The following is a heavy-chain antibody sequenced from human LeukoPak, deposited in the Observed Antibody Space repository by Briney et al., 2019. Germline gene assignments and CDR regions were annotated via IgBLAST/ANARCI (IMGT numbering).Heavy chain of an antibody. J-gene: IGHJ6*02. CDR3: ARDPTTDIVVVPAAIPIPHYYYYYGMDV. V-gene: IGHV1-18*01. D-gene: IGHD2-2*01. CDR1: GYTFTSYG. Sequence: ASVKVSCKASGYTFTSYGISWVRQARGQGLEWMGWISAYNGNTNYAQKLQGRVTITTDTSTSTAYMELRSLRSDDTAVYYCARDPTTDIVVVPAAIPIPHYYYYYGMDVWGQGTTVTVSS. CDR2: ISAYNGNT.